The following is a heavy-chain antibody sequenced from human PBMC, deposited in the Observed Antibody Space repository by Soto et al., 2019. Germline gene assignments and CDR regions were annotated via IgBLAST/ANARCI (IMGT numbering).Heavy chain of an antibody. J-gene: IGHJ5*02. CDR1: GLTLSGYS. D-gene: IGHD3-3*01. CDR2: ISSSGTTI. Sequence: EVQLLESGGGLVQRGGSLTLSCTASGLTLSGYSMNWVRQAPGKGLEWVSFISSSGTTIYYADSVKGRFTISRDNAKNSLYLQMNSLRDEDTAVYYCARDALRGDFWSCDNWLDPWGQGTLVTVSS. CDR3: ARDALRGDFWSCDNWLDP. V-gene: IGHV3-48*02.